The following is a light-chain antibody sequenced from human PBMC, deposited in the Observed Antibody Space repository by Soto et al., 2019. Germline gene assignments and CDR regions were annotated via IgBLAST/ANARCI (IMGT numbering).Light chain of an antibody. CDR2: DAS. Sequence: DIQMTQSPSCLSASVGDRVTITCQASQDISKYLNWYQQKTGKAPKLLIYDASNLETGVPSRLSGSGYGTDFTFTISSMQNEDIETYYCQQYDNLPLTFGGGTKVDIK. J-gene: IGKJ4*01. V-gene: IGKV1-33*01. CDR3: QQYDNLPLT. CDR1: QDISKY.